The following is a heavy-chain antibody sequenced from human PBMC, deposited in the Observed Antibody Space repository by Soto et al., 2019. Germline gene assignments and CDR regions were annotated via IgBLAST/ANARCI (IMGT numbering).Heavy chain of an antibody. V-gene: IGHV1-2*02. CDR3: GRGRSGQIVVFY. Sequence: ASVKVSCKASGYTFTGHYIHWVRQTPEQGPEWMGEIGPESGATRYAQRFQGRVTMTRDMSITTVYMELNNLSPDDTAVYYCGRGRSGQIVVFYWGQGTPVTVSS. J-gene: IGHJ4*02. D-gene: IGHD1-26*01. CDR1: GYTFTGHY. CDR2: IGPESGAT.